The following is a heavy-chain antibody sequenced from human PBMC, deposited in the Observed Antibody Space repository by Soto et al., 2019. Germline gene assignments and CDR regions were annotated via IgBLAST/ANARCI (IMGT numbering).Heavy chain of an antibody. Sequence: PGGSLRLSCAASGFTFSSYAMSWVRQARGNGLEWVSAISGSGGSTYYADSVKGRFTISRDNSKNTLYLQMNSLRAEDMAVYYCAKGYIAARSFDYWGQGTLVTVSS. CDR2: ISGSGGST. V-gene: IGHV3-23*01. CDR1: GFTFSSYA. D-gene: IGHD6-6*01. CDR3: AKGYIAARSFDY. J-gene: IGHJ4*02.